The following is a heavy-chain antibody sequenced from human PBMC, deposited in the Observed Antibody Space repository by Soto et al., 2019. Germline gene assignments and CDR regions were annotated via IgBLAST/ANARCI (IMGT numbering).Heavy chain of an antibody. V-gene: IGHV5-10-1*01. CDR1: GYSFTSYW. CDR2: IDPSDSYA. Sequence: LNISCKGSGYSFTSYWIGWVRQMPCKVRDWIGRIDPSDSYANYSPSFQGHVTISADKSISTAYLQWSSLKASDTAMYYCARLAPIVVVPAAIDYYYGMDVWGQGTTVTVSS. CDR3: ARLAPIVVVPAAIDYYYGMDV. J-gene: IGHJ6*02. D-gene: IGHD2-2*01.